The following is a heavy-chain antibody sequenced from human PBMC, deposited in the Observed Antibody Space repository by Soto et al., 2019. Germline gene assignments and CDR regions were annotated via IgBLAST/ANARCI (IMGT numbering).Heavy chain of an antibody. V-gene: IGHV3-21*01. CDR2: ISSSSSYI. CDR3: ARGITMIVVGVFDY. J-gene: IGHJ4*02. Sequence: EVQLVESGGGLVKPGGSLRPSCAASGFTFSSYSMNWVRQAPGKGLEWVSSISSSSSYIYYADSVKGRFTISRDNAKNSLYLQMNSLRAEDTAVYYCARGITMIVVGVFDYWGQGTLVTVSS. D-gene: IGHD3-22*01. CDR1: GFTFSSYS.